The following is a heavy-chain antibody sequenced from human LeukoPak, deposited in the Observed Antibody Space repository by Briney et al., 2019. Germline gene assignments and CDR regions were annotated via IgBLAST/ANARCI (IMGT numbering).Heavy chain of an antibody. Sequence: PGGSLRLSCAAPGFTFSSYAMSWVRQAPGKGPEWVSAISGSGGSTYYADSVKGRFTISRDNSKNTLYLQMNSLRAEDTAVYYCAKDQYSTVVPRPLDFDYWGQGTLVTVSS. D-gene: IGHD4-23*01. CDR1: GFTFSSYA. J-gene: IGHJ4*02. CDR3: AKDQYSTVVPRPLDFDY. CDR2: ISGSGGST. V-gene: IGHV3-23*01.